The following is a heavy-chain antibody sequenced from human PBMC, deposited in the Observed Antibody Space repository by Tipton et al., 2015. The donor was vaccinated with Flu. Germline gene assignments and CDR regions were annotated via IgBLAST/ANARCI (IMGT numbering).Heavy chain of an antibody. CDR1: GDSIRSDFY. D-gene: IGHD3-10*01. V-gene: IGHV4-38-2*02. J-gene: IGHJ4*02. Sequence: TLSLTCTVSGDSIRSDFYWGWIRQPPGKGLEWIGNIFHTGNTYHNPSLKSRVTISINTSKNQFSLKVTSVTAADTAVYYCATTTYYYGSGSHDYWGQGTLVTVSS. CDR2: IFHTGNT. CDR3: ATTTYYYGSGSHDY.